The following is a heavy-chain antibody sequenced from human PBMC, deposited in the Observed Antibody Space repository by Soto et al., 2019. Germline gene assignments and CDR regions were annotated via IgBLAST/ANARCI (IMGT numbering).Heavy chain of an antibody. CDR1: GGSVSSSSYY. V-gene: IGHV4-39*01. J-gene: IGHJ4*02. CDR3: GRLEGLATISYYFDY. Sequence: QLQLQESGPGLVKPSETLSPTCTVSGGSVSSSSYYWGWVRQPPGKGLEWIGSVYYSGSTHYNPSLESRVTISVDKSKNQFSLKLMSLSAADTAVYYCGRLEGLATISYYFDYWGQGALVTVSS. CDR2: VYYSGST. D-gene: IGHD3-9*01.